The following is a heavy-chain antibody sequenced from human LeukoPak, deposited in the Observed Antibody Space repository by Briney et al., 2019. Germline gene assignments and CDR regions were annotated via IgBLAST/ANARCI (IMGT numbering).Heavy chain of an antibody. Sequence: GGSLRLSCAASGFTFSSYAMSWVRQAPGKGLEWVSGISGSGGSTYYADSVKGRFTISRDNSKNTLYLQMNSLRAEDTAVYYCARVVYCSGGSCFVTRSHYYYYYMDVWGKGTTVTVSS. CDR1: GFTFSSYA. D-gene: IGHD2-15*01. CDR3: ARVVYCSGGSCFVTRSHYYYYYMDV. J-gene: IGHJ6*03. V-gene: IGHV3-23*01. CDR2: ISGSGGST.